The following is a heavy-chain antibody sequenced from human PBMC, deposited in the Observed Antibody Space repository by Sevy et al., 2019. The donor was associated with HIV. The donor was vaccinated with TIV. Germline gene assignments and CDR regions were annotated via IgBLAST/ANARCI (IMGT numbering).Heavy chain of an antibody. D-gene: IGHD3-22*01. CDR3: ARAASPYYYDSSGYSPLYYYYGMDV. Sequence: ASVKVSCKASGGTFSSYAISWVRQAPGQGLEWMGGIIPIFGTANNAQKFQGRVTITADESTSTAYMELSSLRSEDTAVYYCARAASPYYYDSSGYSPLYYYYGMDVWGQGTTVTVSS. V-gene: IGHV1-69*13. CDR1: GGTFSSYA. J-gene: IGHJ6*02. CDR2: IIPIFGTA.